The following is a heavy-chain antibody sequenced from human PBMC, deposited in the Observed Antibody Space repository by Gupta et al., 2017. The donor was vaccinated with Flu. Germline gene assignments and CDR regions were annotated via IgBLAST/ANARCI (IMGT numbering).Heavy chain of an antibody. CDR1: GFTFSSYS. Sequence: EVQLVESGGGLVKPGGSLRLSCAASGFTFSSYSMNWVRQAPGKGLEWVSSISSSSSYIYYADSVKGRFTISRDNAKNSLYLQMNSLRAEDTAVYYCARDLYSWTTVTPGAFDIWGQGTMVTVSS. CDR3: ARDLYSWTTVTPGAFDI. J-gene: IGHJ3*02. CDR2: ISSSSSYI. D-gene: IGHD4-17*01. V-gene: IGHV3-21*01.